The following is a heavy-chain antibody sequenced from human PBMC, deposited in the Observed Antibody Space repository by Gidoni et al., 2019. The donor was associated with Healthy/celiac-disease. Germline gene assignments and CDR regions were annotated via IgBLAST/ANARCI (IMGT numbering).Heavy chain of an antibody. CDR2: INHSGST. D-gene: IGHD6-19*01. Sequence: QLQLQQWAAGLLKPSETLSLTSAAYGGSFSGYYWSWNRQPPGKGLEWIGEINHSGSTNSDPSLKSRVTISVDTSKNQFSLKLGSVTAADTAVYYCARGPGEQWPTYNWFDPWGQGTLVTVSS. CDR3: ARGPGEQWPTYNWFDP. J-gene: IGHJ5*02. CDR1: GGSFSGYY. V-gene: IGHV4-34*01.